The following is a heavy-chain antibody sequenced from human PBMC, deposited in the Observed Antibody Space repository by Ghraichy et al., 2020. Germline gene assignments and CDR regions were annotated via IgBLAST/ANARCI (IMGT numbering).Heavy chain of an antibody. Sequence: GGSLRLSCAASGFTFSSYAISWVRQAPGKGLEWVSSISGAGSTYYAESVKGRFTISRDNSKNTLFLEMNSLRAEDTAVYYCVKDRTSWGPTFSDYWGQGTLVTVSS. CDR3: VKDRTSWGPTFSDY. D-gene: IGHD7-27*01. CDR2: ISGAGST. CDR1: GFTFSSYA. J-gene: IGHJ4*02. V-gene: IGHV3-23*01.